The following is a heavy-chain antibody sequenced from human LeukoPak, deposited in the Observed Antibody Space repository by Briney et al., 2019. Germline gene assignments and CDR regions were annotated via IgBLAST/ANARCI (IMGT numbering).Heavy chain of an antibody. V-gene: IGHV3-23*01. CDR2: ISGSSSTT. Sequence: GGSLRLSCAASGFTFSSYAMSWVRQAPGKGLEWVSAISGSSSTTFYADSVKGRFTISRDNSMDTLFLQMNSLRADDTAVYYCARGEDNADEYLREDYWGQGILVTVSS. D-gene: IGHD3-16*01. CDR1: GFTFSSYA. CDR3: ARGEDNADEYLREDY. J-gene: IGHJ4*02.